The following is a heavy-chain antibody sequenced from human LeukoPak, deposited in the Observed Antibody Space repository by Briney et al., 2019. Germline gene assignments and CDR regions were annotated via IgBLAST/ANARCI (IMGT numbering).Heavy chain of an antibody. CDR2: ISQNGST. Sequence: PSETLSLTCAVYGGSFSDYYWSWIRQPPGKGLEWIGDISQNGSTNYNPSFKSRLTVSIDPSKNQFSLRLTSVTAADTAVYYCARGIFYGGRNQYIWFDLWGQGTLVTVSS. CDR1: GGSFSDYY. J-gene: IGHJ5*02. V-gene: IGHV4-34*01. D-gene: IGHD4-23*01. CDR3: ARGIFYGGRNQYIWFDL.